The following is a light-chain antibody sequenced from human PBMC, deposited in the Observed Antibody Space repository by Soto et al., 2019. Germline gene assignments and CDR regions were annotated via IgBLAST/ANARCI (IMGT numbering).Light chain of an antibody. CDR2: TAS. J-gene: IGKJ4*01. CDR3: QQYDGYSGLT. Sequence: DIQLTQSPSTLSASVGDRVTITCRASQSISYWLAWYQQKPGKAPKLLIYTASNLNSGVPSRFXGSGSGTEFTRTISSLQPDDFATYHCQQYDGYSGLTFGGGTKVEIK. CDR1: QSISYW. V-gene: IGKV1-5*03.